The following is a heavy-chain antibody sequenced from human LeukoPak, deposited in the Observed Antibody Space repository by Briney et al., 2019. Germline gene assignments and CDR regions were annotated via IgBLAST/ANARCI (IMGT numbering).Heavy chain of an antibody. CDR3: ARGLIAVAGTPFDY. V-gene: IGHV3-53*01. Sequence: GGSLRLSCAASGFTFSSYAMSWVRQAPGKGLEWVSVIYSGGSTYYADSVKGRFTISRDNSKNTLYLQMNSLRAEDTAVYYCARGLIAVAGTPFDYWGQGTLVTVSS. J-gene: IGHJ4*02. CDR2: IYSGGST. D-gene: IGHD6-19*01. CDR1: GFTFSSYA.